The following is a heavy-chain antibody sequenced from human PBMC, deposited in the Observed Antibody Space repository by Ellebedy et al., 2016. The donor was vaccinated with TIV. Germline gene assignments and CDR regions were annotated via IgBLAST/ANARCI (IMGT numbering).Heavy chain of an antibody. CDR1: GLTFSSYA. V-gene: IGHV3-64D*06. CDR3: VKAWGD. Sequence: PGGSLRLSCSASGLTFSSYAMHWVRQDPGKGLEYMSAIVSNGDSTYYANSVKGRFIISRDNSKNTLYLQMSSLRLEDAAVYYCVKAWGDWGQGTLVTVSS. D-gene: IGHD3-16*01. CDR2: IVSNGDST. J-gene: IGHJ4*02.